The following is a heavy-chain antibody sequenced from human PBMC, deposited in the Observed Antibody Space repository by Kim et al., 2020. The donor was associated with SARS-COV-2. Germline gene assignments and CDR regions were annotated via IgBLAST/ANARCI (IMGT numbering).Heavy chain of an antibody. J-gene: IGHJ4*02. CDR1: GGSISSGGYY. CDR3: ARRVVVPAATKAHFDY. D-gene: IGHD2-2*01. Sequence: SETLSLTCTVSGGSISSGGYYWSWIRQHPGKGLEWIGYIYYSGSTYYNPSLKSRVTISVYTSKNQFSLKLSSVTAADTAVYYCARRVVVPAATKAHFDYWGQGTLVTVSS. V-gene: IGHV4-31*03. CDR2: IYYSGST.